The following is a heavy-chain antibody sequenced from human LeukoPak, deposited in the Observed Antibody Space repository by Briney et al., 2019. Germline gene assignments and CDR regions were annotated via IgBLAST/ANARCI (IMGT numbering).Heavy chain of an antibody. CDR1: GGSFSVYY. D-gene: IGHD1-26*01. J-gene: IGHJ4*02. Sequence: SETLSLTCAVYGGSFSVYYWSWIPHPPGKALEWIGEINHSGSTNYNPSLKSRVTISVDTSKNQFSLKLSSVTAADTAVYYCARGRGGRYFDSGGQGTLVTVSS. CDR3: ARGRGGRYFDS. CDR2: INHSGST. V-gene: IGHV4-34*01.